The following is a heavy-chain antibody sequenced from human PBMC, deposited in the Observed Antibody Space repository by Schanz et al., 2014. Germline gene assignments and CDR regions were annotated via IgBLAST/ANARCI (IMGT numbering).Heavy chain of an antibody. Sequence: DVHLLESGGGLIQPGGSLRLSCSASTFTFDHYAMTWVRQAPGKGLVWVARINSVGSNTDYADSVTGRFTISRDNAKNTLYLQMNTLRAEDTALYYCARDRRNADLDYWGQGTLVTVSS. CDR3: ARDRRNADLDY. J-gene: IGHJ4*02. CDR1: TFTFDHYA. D-gene: IGHD1-1*01. CDR2: INSVGSNT. V-gene: IGHV3-23*01.